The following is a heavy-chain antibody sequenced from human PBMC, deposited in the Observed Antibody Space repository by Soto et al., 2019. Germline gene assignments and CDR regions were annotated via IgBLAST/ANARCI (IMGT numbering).Heavy chain of an antibody. V-gene: IGHV1-69*06. CDR3: ARGPNWGYRFDS. CDR2: LIPLFGTT. Sequence: QVQLVQSGAEVKKPGSSVKVSCEASGGTFSGHAISWVRQAPGQGPEWLGGLIPLFGTTQHAQNFQDRLTITADKSTSTAYMELTSLRFEDTAIYYCARGPNWGYRFDSWGQGTLVTVSS. D-gene: IGHD7-27*01. J-gene: IGHJ4*02. CDR1: GGTFSGHA.